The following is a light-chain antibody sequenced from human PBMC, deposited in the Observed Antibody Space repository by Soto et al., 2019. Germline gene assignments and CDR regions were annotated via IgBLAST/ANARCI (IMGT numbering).Light chain of an antibody. J-gene: IGKJ1*01. CDR2: DAS. CDR1: QSIGSA. CDR3: QQYNNRPRT. V-gene: IGKV3-15*01. Sequence: EVILTQSPATLSVSPGDRATLSCRASQSIGSAVAWYQQRSGQAPRLLIFDASIRVPTTPARFSGSVSGTEFTLTISSLESEDFAVYFCQQYNNRPRTFGQGTKVDIK.